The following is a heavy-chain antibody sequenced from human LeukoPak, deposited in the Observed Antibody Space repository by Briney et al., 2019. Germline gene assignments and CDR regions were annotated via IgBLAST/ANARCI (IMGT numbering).Heavy chain of an antibody. Sequence: ASVKVSCKASGYIFTGYYMHWVRQAPGQGLEWMGWINPNSGGTNSAQKFQGRVTMTRDTSFSTAYMELSRLTSDDTAVYYCARHPYSGSYHFDYWGQGTLVTVSS. CDR3: ARHPYSGSYHFDY. CDR1: GYIFTGYY. J-gene: IGHJ4*02. V-gene: IGHV1-2*02. D-gene: IGHD1-26*01. CDR2: INPNSGGT.